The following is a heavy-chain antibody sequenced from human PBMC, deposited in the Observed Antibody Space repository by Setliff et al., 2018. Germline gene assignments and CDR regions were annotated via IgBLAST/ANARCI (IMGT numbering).Heavy chain of an antibody. CDR3: VREGVDSRSSTDYRYYMDV. V-gene: IGHV1-69*05. Sequence: ASVKVFCKASGGTFGSYGVSWVRQAPGQGLEWMGGTIPMFGTTSCARQFQGRVTIITDESTSTAYMQLSSLGSEDTAVYYCVREGVDSRSSTDYRYYMDVWGKGTTVTVSS. CDR1: GGTFGSYG. D-gene: IGHD3-22*01. CDR2: TIPMFGTT. J-gene: IGHJ6*03.